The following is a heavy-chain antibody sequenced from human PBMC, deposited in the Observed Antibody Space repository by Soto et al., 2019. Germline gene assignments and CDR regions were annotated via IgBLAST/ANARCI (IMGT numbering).Heavy chain of an antibody. CDR1: GFTFSSYS. Sequence: PGGSLRLSCAASGFTFSSYSMNWVRQAPGKGLEWVSSISSSSSYIYYADSVKGRFTISRDNAKNSLYLQMNSLRAEDTAVYYCARGAVEMAIGYYHYGMDVWGQGTTVTVSS. CDR3: ARGAVEMAIGYYHYGMDV. V-gene: IGHV3-21*01. D-gene: IGHD2-21*01. CDR2: ISSSSSYI. J-gene: IGHJ6*02.